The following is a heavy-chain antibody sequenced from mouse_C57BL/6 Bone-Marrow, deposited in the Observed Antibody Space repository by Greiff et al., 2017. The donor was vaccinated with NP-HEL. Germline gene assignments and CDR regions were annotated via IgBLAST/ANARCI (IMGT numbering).Heavy chain of an antibody. CDR3: TTLLLDAMDY. Sequence: VQLQQSGAELVRPGASVKLSCTASGFNIKDDYMHWVKQRPEQGLEWIGWIDPENGDTEYASNFQGKATITADTSSNTAYLQLSSLTSEDTAVYYCTTLLLDAMDYWGQGTSVTVSS. V-gene: IGHV14-4*01. CDR1: GFNIKDDY. D-gene: IGHD2-12*01. J-gene: IGHJ4*01. CDR2: IDPENGDT.